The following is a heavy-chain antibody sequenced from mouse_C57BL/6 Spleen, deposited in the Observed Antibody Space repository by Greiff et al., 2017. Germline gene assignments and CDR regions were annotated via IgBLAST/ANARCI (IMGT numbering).Heavy chain of an antibody. CDR2: IYPGSGNT. CDR3: ARSQNYGSSPSFAY. CDR1: GYTFTDYY. V-gene: IGHV1-76*01. Sequence: QVQLKQSGAELVRPGASVKLSCKASGYTFTDYYINWVKQRPGQGLEWIARIYPGSGNTYYNEKFKGKATLTAEKSSSTAYMQLSSLTSEDSAVYFCARSQNYGSSPSFAYWGQGTLVTVSA. J-gene: IGHJ3*01. D-gene: IGHD1-1*01.